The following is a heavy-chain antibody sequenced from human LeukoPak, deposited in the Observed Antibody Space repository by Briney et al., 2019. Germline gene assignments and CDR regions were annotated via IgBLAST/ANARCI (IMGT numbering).Heavy chain of an antibody. CDR1: GINFSIYW. D-gene: IGHD5-24*01. CDR2: INSDGSDT. Sequence: GGSLRLSCAASGINFSIYWMHWVRQAPGKGLVWVSRINSDGSDTSYADSVKGRFTISRDNAKNTLYLQINSLRAEDTAVYYCASDDGYRSFDYWGQGTLATVSS. CDR3: ASDDGYRSFDY. V-gene: IGHV3-74*01. J-gene: IGHJ4*02.